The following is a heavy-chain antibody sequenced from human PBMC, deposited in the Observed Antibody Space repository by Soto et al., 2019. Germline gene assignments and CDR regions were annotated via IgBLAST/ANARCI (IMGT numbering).Heavy chain of an antibody. CDR3: AGIDYGDPFDY. J-gene: IGHJ4*02. CDR1: GYTFTSYG. CDR2: ISAYNGNT. V-gene: IGHV1-18*01. D-gene: IGHD4-17*01. Sequence: ASVKVSCKASGYTFTSYGISWVRQAPGQGLEWMGWISAYNGNTNYAQKLQGRVTMTTDTSTRTAYMVLRSLGSDDTAEYYCAGIDYGDPFDYWGQGTLVTVSS.